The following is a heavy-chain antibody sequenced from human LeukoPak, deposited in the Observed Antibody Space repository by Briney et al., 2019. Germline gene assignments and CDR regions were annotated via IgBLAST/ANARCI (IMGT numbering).Heavy chain of an antibody. V-gene: IGHV1-8*01. CDR3: ARGLAVAGTGY. D-gene: IGHD6-19*01. CDR1: GYSFTSYD. J-gene: IGHJ4*02. Sequence: GASVKVSCKASGYSFTSYDLSWVRQATGQGLEWMGWMNPNSGNTGYAQKFQGRVIMTRDTSISTAYMELTSLTSEDTAIYYCARGLAVAGTGYWGQGTLVTVSP. CDR2: MNPNSGNT.